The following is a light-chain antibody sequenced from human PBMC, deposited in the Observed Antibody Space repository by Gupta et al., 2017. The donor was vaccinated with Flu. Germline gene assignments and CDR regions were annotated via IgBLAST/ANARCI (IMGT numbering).Light chain of an antibody. CDR2: KDS. CDR1: ALPKQY. V-gene: IGLV3-25*02. CDR3: QSADSSGTFPYV. Sequence: SYELTQPPSVSVSPGHTARITCSGDALPKQYAYWYQQKPGQAPVLGIYKDSERPSGIPERFSGSSSGTTVTLTISGVQAEDEADYYCQSADSSGTFPYVFGTGTKVTVL. J-gene: IGLJ1*01.